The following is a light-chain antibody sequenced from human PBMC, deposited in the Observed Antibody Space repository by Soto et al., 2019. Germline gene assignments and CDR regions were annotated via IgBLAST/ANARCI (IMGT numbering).Light chain of an antibody. CDR3: QQYNNWPPA. V-gene: IGKV3-15*01. Sequence: IRMTQSPSTLSVYAKERATLSCRASQSVRSNLAWYQQKPGQAPRLLIYGASARATGIPARFSGSGSGTEFTLTISSLQSEDFALYYCQQYNNWPPAFGQGTKVDIK. J-gene: IGKJ1*01. CDR1: QSVRSN. CDR2: GAS.